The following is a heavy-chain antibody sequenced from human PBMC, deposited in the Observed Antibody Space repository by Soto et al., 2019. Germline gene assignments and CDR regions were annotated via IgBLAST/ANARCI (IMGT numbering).Heavy chain of an antibody. CDR2: IYYSGST. J-gene: IGHJ4*02. CDR1: GGSISSSSYY. CDR3: ARHLGYSSSRYYPDYFDY. V-gene: IGHV4-39*01. D-gene: IGHD6-13*01. Sequence: SETLSLTCTVSGGSISSSSYYWGWIRQPPGKGLEWIGSIYYSGSTYYNPSLKSRVTISVDTSKNQFSLKLSSVTAADTAVYYCARHLGYSSSRYYPDYFDYWGQGTLVTVSS.